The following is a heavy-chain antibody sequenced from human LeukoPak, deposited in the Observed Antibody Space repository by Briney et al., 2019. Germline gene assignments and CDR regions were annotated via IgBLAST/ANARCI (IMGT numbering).Heavy chain of an antibody. V-gene: IGHV3-11*04. Sequence: GGSLRLSWAASGFTFSDYYMSWIRQAPGKGREWVSYISSSGSTIYYADSVKGRFTISRDNAKNSLYLQMNSLRAEATAVYCCARARIAAAGPDAFDIWGQGTMVTVSS. CDR1: GFTFSDYY. CDR3: ARARIAAAGPDAFDI. CDR2: ISSSGSTI. D-gene: IGHD6-13*01. J-gene: IGHJ3*02.